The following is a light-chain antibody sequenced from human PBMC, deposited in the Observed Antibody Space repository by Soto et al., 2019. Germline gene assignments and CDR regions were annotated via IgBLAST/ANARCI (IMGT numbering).Light chain of an antibody. V-gene: IGKV2-28*01. CDR3: MQALQTPYT. Sequence: DIVMTQSPLSLPVTPGEPASISCRSSQSLLHSNGYSYLDWYLQKPGQSPQLLIYLGSNRASGVPDWFSGSGSGTDFTLKISGVEAEDVGVYYCMQALQTPYTFGQGTKLEIK. CDR1: QSLLHSNGYSY. CDR2: LGS. J-gene: IGKJ2*01.